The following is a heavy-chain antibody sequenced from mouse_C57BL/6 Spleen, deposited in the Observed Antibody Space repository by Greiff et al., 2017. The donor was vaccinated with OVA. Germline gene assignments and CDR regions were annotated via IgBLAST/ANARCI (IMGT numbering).Heavy chain of an antibody. CDR2: IYPGAGDT. J-gene: IGHJ3*01. V-gene: IGHV1-82*01. D-gene: IGHD1-1*01. CDR3: ARGGENYGNFAY. Sequence: VQLQESGPELVKPGASVTISCKASGYAFSSSWMNWVKQRPGKGLEWIGRIYPGAGDTNYNGKFKGKATLTADKSSSTAYMQLSSLTSEDSAVYFCARGGENYGNFAYWGQGTLVTVSA. CDR1: GYAFSSSW.